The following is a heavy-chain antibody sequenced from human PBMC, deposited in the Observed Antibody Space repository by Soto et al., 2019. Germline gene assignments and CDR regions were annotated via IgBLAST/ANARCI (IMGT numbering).Heavy chain of an antibody. CDR2: IIPIFGTA. Sequence: SVKVSCKASGGTFSSYAISWVRQAPGQGLEWMGGIIPIFGTANYAQKFQGRVTITADESTSTAYMELSSLRSEDTAVYYCAWGXMQWLVPSVDPLYYFDYWGQGTLVTVSS. V-gene: IGHV1-69*13. D-gene: IGHD6-19*01. J-gene: IGHJ4*02. CDR3: AWGXMQWLVPSVDPLYYFDY. CDR1: GGTFSSYA.